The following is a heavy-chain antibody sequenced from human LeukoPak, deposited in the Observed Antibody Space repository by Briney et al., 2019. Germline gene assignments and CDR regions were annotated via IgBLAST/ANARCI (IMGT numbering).Heavy chain of an antibody. CDR2: MNPNSGNT. CDR3: ARGSNLARGGNWFDP. D-gene: IGHD3-10*01. J-gene: IGHJ5*02. V-gene: IGHV1-8*03. Sequence: ASVKVSCKASGYTFTSCDINWVRQATGQGLEWMGWMNPNSGNTGYAQKFQGRVTITRNTSISTAYMELSSLRSEDTAVYYCARGSNLARGGNWFDPWGQGTLVTVSS. CDR1: GYTFTSCD.